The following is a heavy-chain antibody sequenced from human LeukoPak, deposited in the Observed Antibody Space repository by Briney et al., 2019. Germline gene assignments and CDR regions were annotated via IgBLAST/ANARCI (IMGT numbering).Heavy chain of an antibody. CDR2: IYYSGTT. Sequence: PSETLSLTCTVSGGSISSYHWSWIRQPTGKGLEWIGYIYYSGTTNYNPSLKSRVTISVDTSKNQFSLKLSSVTAADTAVYYCARGVYIAAAQYGYWGQGTLVTVSS. CDR3: ARGVYIAAAQYGY. CDR1: GGSISSYH. J-gene: IGHJ4*02. V-gene: IGHV4-59*01. D-gene: IGHD6-13*01.